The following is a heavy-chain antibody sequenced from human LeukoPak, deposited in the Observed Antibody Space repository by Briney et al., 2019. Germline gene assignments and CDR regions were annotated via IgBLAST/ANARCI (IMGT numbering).Heavy chain of an antibody. CDR3: ARTHSSSWYGGDNFDY. D-gene: IGHD6-13*01. V-gene: IGHV3-7*01. CDR2: IKQDGSEK. J-gene: IGHJ4*02. CDR1: GFTFSSYW. Sequence: GGSLRLSCAASGFTFSSYWMSWVRQAPGKGLEWVANIKQDGSEKYYVDSAKGRFTISRDNAKNSLYLQMNSLRAEDTAVYYCARTHSSSWYGGDNFDYWGQGTLVTVSS.